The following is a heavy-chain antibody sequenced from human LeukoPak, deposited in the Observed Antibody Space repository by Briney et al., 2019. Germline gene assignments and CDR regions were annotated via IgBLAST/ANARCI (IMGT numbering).Heavy chain of an antibody. CDR1: RFTLSNYW. CDR3: ARQRGSGCLDY. CDR2: IKQDGSET. J-gene: IGHJ4*02. V-gene: IGHV3-7*01. Sequence: GGSLRLSCAATRFTLSNYWMSWVRQARGEGLEWVANIKQDGSETYYVDSVKGRFTISRDNAKNSLSLQMNSLRAEDTAVYYCARQRGSGCLDYWGQGTLVTVSS. D-gene: IGHD6-19*01.